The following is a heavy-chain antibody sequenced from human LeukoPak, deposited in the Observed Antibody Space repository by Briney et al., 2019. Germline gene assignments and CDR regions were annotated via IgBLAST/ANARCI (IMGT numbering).Heavy chain of an antibody. CDR2: DGINT. V-gene: IGHV3-30*07. J-gene: IGHJ6*03. CDR3: ARGPSITMVRGGQWYYYMDV. Sequence: DGINTYYTDSLKGRFTISRDNSKNTVFLQMHSLTAEDTAVYYCARGPSITMVRGGQWYYYMDVWGKGTTVTISS. D-gene: IGHD3-10*01.